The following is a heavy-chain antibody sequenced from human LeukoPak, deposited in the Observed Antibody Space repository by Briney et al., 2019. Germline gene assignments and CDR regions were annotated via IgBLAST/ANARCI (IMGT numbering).Heavy chain of an antibody. J-gene: IGHJ4*02. CDR1: GYTFTGYS. Sequence: ASVKVSCKASGYTFTGYSMHWVRQAPGQGLEWMGWINPNSGATSYAQKFQGRVTMTRDTSISTTYMELSRVRSDDTAVYYCARAFDNRGYDARIFDYWGQGTLVTVSS. D-gene: IGHD3-22*01. CDR2: INPNSGAT. V-gene: IGHV1-2*02. CDR3: ARAFDNRGYDARIFDY.